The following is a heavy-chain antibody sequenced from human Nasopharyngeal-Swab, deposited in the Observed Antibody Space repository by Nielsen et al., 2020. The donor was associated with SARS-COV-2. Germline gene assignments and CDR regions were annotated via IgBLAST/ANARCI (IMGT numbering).Heavy chain of an antibody. CDR1: GDSVSNDRVA. CDR2: TYRSEWYN. CDR3: ARDEGAHNS. J-gene: IGHJ4*02. Sequence: SQTLSLTCAISGDSVSNDRVAWNWIRQSPSRGLEWLGRTYRSEWYNDYAVSVKSRITIKPDPSTNQFSLQLNSVTPEDTAVYYCARDEGAHNSWGQGTLVTVSS. D-gene: IGHD3-16*01. V-gene: IGHV6-1*01.